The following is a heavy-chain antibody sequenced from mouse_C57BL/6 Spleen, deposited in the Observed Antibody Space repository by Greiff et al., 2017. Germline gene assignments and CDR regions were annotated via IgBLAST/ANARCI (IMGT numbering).Heavy chain of an antibody. CDR3: ARRRIYYGNYDYAMDY. CDR1: GFTFSDYG. CDR2: ISSGSSTI. D-gene: IGHD2-1*01. J-gene: IGHJ4*01. V-gene: IGHV5-17*01. Sequence: EVNVVESGGGLVKPGGSLKLSCAASGFTFSDYGMHWVRQAPEKGLEWVAYISSGSSTIYYADTVKGRFTISRDNAKNTLFLQMTSLRSEDTAMYYCARRRIYYGNYDYAMDYWGQGTSVTVSS.